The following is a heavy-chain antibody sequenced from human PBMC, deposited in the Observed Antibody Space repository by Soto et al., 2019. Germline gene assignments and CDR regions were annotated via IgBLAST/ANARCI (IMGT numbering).Heavy chain of an antibody. Sequence: SGPTLVNPTETLTLTFTVSGFSVITVKLCVSWIRHPPGKALEWLAHIFSNDDKSYSTSLRSRVTISKDTSRSQVVLTMTNMDPLDSGTYYCALIKDCSRTDCYLASFDPWGQGTLVTVSS. CDR1: GFSVITVKLC. D-gene: IGHD2-2*01. CDR3: ALIKDCSRTDCYLASFDP. V-gene: IGHV2-26*01. CDR2: IFSNDDK. J-gene: IGHJ5*02.